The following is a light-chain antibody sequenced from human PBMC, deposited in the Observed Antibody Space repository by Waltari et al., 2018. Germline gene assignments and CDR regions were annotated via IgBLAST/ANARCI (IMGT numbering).Light chain of an antibody. CDR1: QSVSSY. CDR2: DAS. Sequence: DIVLTQSPATLSLSPGERATLSCRARQSVSSYLAWYQQKPGQAPRLLIYDASNRATGIPARFSCSGSGTDFTLTISSLEPEDFAVYYCQQRSNWPLALTFGGGTKVEIK. J-gene: IGKJ4*01. V-gene: IGKV3-11*01. CDR3: QQRSNWPLALT.